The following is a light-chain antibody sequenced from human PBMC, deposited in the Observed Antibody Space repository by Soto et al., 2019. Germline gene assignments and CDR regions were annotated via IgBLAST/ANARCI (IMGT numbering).Light chain of an antibody. J-gene: IGKJ1*01. Sequence: CRASQGVSSSYLAWYQQRPGQAPRLLIYDASSLESGVPSRFSGSGSGTEFTLTISSLQPDDFATYYCQQYNSYWTLGQGTKVDIK. CDR2: DAS. CDR1: QGVSSS. CDR3: QQYNSYWT. V-gene: IGKV1-5*01.